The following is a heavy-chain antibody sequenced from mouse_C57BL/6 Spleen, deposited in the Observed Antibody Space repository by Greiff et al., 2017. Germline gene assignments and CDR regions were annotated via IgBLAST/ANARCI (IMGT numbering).Heavy chain of an antibody. CDR2: ISSGSSTI. CDR1: GFTFSDYG. CDR3: ARGYGSSYWYFDV. D-gene: IGHD1-1*01. V-gene: IGHV5-17*01. Sequence: EVQRVESGGGLVKPGGSLKLSCAASGFTFSDYGMHWVAYISSGSSTIYYADTVKGRFTISRDNAKNTLFLQMTSLRSEDTAMYYCARGYGSSYWYFDVWGTGTTGTVSS. J-gene: IGHJ1*03.